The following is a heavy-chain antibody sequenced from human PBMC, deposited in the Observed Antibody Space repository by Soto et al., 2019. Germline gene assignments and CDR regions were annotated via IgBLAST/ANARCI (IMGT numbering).Heavy chain of an antibody. CDR1: GGSISSSSYY. D-gene: IGHD3-3*01. J-gene: IGHJ5*02. CDR3: ARHRTTFGVLIPYWFDP. Sequence: QLQLQESGPGLVKPSETLSVTCTVSGGSISSSSYYWGWIRQPPGKGLEWIGSIYYSGSTYYNPSLKSRVTISVDTAKNQFSLKLSAVTAADTAVYYCARHRTTFGVLIPYWFDPWGQGTLVTVST. V-gene: IGHV4-39*01. CDR2: IYYSGST.